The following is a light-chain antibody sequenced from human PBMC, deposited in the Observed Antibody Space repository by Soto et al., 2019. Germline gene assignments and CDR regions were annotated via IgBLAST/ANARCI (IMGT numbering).Light chain of an antibody. CDR2: GAS. Sequence: EIVLTQSPGTLSLSPGARATLSCRASQSVSSNYLAWYQQKPGQAPKLLIDGASSRATGIPDRFSGSGSGTDFILTISRLEPEDFAMYYCQQSGKSFPLTFGGGTKLEI. V-gene: IGKV3-20*01. CDR1: QSVSSNY. J-gene: IGKJ4*01. CDR3: QQSGKSFPLT.